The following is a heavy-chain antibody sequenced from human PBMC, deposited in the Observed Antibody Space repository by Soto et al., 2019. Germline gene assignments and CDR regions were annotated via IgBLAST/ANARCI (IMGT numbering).Heavy chain of an antibody. CDR1: GDSMNRYF. D-gene: IGHD3-22*01. CDR2: IYYDGST. V-gene: IGHV4-59*01. Sequence: SETLSLTCTVSGDSMNRYFWSWIRQPPGKGLEWIGYIYYDGSTNYSPSLKSRVTISIDMSKKQFSLQLSSVTAADTAVYYCARDGYYDSSGYYWSYYFGYWGQGTLVTVS. CDR3: ARDGYYDSSGYYWSYYFGY. J-gene: IGHJ4*02.